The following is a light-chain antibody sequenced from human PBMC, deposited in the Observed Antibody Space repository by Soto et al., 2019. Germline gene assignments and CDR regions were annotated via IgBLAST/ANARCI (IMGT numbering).Light chain of an antibody. CDR2: WAS. CDR1: QSVLYSSNNKHN. J-gene: IGKJ1*01. CDR3: QQYSSTPLT. V-gene: IGKV4-1*01. Sequence: DIVMTESPDSLAVSLGERATINCKSSQSVLYSSNNKHNLAWYQQKPGQPPKLLIYWASTRESGVPDRFSGSGSRTDFTLTTSSLQAEDVAVYYCQQYSSTPLTFGQGTKVEIK.